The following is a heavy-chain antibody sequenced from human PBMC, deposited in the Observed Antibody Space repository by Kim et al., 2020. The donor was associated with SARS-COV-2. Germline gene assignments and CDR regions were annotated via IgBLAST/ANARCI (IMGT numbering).Heavy chain of an antibody. Sequence: GGSLRLSCAASGFTFSSYAMRWVRQAPGKGLEWVSVISGSGGTTYYADSVKGRFTISRDNSKNTLYLQMNSLRDEDTAVYYCAREYSSAFQHWGQGTLVTVSS. CDR1: GFTFSSYA. V-gene: IGHV3-23*01. D-gene: IGHD3-22*01. CDR2: ISGSGGTT. CDR3: AREYSSAFQH. J-gene: IGHJ1*01.